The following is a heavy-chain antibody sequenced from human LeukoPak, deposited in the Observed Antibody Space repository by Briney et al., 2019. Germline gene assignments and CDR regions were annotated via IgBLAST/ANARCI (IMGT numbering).Heavy chain of an antibody. J-gene: IGHJ4*02. Sequence: GGSLRLSCAASGFTFDDYAMHWVRHAPGKGLEWVSGISWNSGSIGYADSVKGRFTISRDNAKNSLYLQMNSLRAEDTALYYCAKGPYDSSGYPYFDYWGQGTLVTVSS. V-gene: IGHV3-9*01. CDR1: GFTFDDYA. D-gene: IGHD3-22*01. CDR3: AKGPYDSSGYPYFDY. CDR2: ISWNSGSI.